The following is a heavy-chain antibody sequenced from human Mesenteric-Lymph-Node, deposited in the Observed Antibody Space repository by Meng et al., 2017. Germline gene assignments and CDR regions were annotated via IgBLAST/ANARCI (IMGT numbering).Heavy chain of an antibody. D-gene: IGHD5-18*01. CDR2: ISGDGSST. Sequence: GESLKISCAASGFTFSSYWMDWVRQAPGKGLEWVSFISGDGSSTSYADSVKGRFTISRDNAKNTLYLQMNSLRAEDTSVYFCARGRSYGHGSLDSWGQGTLVTVSS. CDR1: GFTFSSYW. J-gene: IGHJ4*02. CDR3: ARGRSYGHGSLDS. V-gene: IGHV3-74*01.